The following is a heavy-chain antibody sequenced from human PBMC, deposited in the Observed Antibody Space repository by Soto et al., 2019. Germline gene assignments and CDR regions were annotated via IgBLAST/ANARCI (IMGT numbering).Heavy chain of an antibody. D-gene: IGHD3-10*01. J-gene: IGHJ6*02. Sequence: QVELVQSGVEVKKPVSSLKVSCKASGGTFTNDAFNWVRQAPGQGLAWMGGIIPINDKANYAEKFLGRVTITADKSTTTAYMELSSLKSAHTACCFCAIGHRECYYYAMDVWHRGTQVISSS. CDR3: AIGHRECYYYAMDV. CDR2: IIPINDKA. V-gene: IGHV1-69*06. CDR1: GGTFTNDA.